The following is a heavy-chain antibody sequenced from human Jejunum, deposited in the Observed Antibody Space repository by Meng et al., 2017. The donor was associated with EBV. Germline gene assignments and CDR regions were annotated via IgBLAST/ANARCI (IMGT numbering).Heavy chain of an antibody. D-gene: IGHD2-21*01. CDR3: ARLFCGDDCFSTYYFDS. CDR2: IIPVFGTA. V-gene: IGHV1-69*06. J-gene: IGHJ4*02. Sequence: QGGLVQSGAEVKKPGSPVKLSCKASGDTFTSHGVGWVRLAPGQGPEWLGGIIPVFGTANYPLRFQDRVTITADKSTNTGYMELGGLRSDDTAVYYCARLFCGDDCFSTYYFDSWGQGTLVTVSS. CDR1: GDTFTSHG.